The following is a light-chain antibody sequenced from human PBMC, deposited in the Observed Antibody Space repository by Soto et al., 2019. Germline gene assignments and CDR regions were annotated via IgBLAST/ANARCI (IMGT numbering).Light chain of an antibody. J-gene: IGKJ1*01. CDR1: QSISSW. V-gene: IGKV1-5*01. CDR2: DAS. CDR3: QQYYSYSWT. Sequence: DIQMTQSPSTLSASVGDRVTITCRASQSISSWLAWYQQKPGKAPKLLIYDASSLESGVPSRFSGSGYGTEFTLTISRLQPYDFATYYCQQYYSYSWTFGQGTKVEIK.